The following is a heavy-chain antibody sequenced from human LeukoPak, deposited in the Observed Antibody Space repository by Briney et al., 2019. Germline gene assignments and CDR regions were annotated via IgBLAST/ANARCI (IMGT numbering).Heavy chain of an antibody. CDR2: INPNSGGT. CDR3: ARERSSSGWRVDFDY. V-gene: IGHV1-2*02. J-gene: IGHJ4*02. Sequence: ASVKVSCKASGYTFTGYYIHWVRQAPGQGLEWMGWINPNSGGTNYAQKFQGRVTMTRDTSISTAYMELSRLRSDDTAVYYCARERSSSGWRVDFDYWGQGTLVTVSS. D-gene: IGHD6-19*01. CDR1: GYTFTGYY.